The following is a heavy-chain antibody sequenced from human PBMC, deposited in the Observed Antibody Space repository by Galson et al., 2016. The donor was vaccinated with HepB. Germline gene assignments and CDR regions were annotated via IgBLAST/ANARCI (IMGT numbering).Heavy chain of an antibody. CDR2: ISGSGAAT. V-gene: IGHV3-23*01. CDR1: GFSFSTCA. CDR3: ASLDSTHYPRVY. J-gene: IGHJ4*02. D-gene: IGHD2/OR15-2a*01. Sequence: SLRLSCAASGFSFSTCAMTWVRQAPGKGLEWVAAISGSGAATYYADSVQGRFSISRDNAKNTLDLQMNSLRAEDTAVYFCASLDSTHYPRVYWGQGTRVTVSS.